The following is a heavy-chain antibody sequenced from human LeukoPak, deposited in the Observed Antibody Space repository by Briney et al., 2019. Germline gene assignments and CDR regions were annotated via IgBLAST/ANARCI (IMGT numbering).Heavy chain of an antibody. Sequence: GGSLRLSCAASGFTFSSYGMHWVRQAPGKGLEWVAFIRYDGSNKYYADSVKGRFTISRDNSKNTLYLQMNSLRAEDTAVYYCARMPIAARVFDYWGQGTLVTVSS. CDR3: ARMPIAARVFDY. CDR2: IRYDGSNK. V-gene: IGHV3-30*02. D-gene: IGHD6-6*01. J-gene: IGHJ4*02. CDR1: GFTFSSYG.